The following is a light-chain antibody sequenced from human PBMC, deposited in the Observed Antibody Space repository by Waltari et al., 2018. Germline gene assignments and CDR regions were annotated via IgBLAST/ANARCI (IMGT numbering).Light chain of an antibody. CDR3: LQCDNKWT. J-gene: IGKJ1*01. CDR1: QSVSGK. CDR2: DTS. V-gene: IGKV3-15*01. Sequence: EIVMTQSPAVLSVSPGDRVTLSCRASQSVSGKVGWYQQSPGQVPRLVIYDTSTRATGIPDRFTGSGSGTVFTLTINSVQSDDFAIYYCLQCDNKWTFGQGTKVEFK.